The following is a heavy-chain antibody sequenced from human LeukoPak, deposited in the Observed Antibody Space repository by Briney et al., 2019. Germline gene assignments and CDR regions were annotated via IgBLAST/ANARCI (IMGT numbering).Heavy chain of an antibody. V-gene: IGHV3-23*01. CDR2: ISGSGGGT. J-gene: IGHJ4*02. Sequence: GGSLRLSCAASRFTFSSYAMSWVRQAPGKGLEWVSAISGSGGGTYYADSVKGRFTISRDNAKNSLYLQMNSLRAEDTALYYCAKGLYSSSWYYFDYWGQGTLVTVSS. CDR1: RFTFSSYA. D-gene: IGHD6-13*01. CDR3: AKGLYSSSWYYFDY.